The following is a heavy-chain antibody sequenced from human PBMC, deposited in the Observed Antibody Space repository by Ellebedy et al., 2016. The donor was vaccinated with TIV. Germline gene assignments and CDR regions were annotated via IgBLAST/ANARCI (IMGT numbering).Heavy chain of an antibody. J-gene: IGHJ4*02. V-gene: IGHV3-23*01. D-gene: IGHD4-17*01. CDR3: AKPGHYGDYIGNDY. CDR1: GFTFSSYA. CDR2: ISGSGGST. Sequence: GGSLRLSCAASGFTFSSYAMSWVRQAPGKGLEWVSAISGSGGSTYYADSVKGRFTISRDNSKNTLYLQMNSLRAEDTAVYYCAKPGHYGDYIGNDYWGQGTLVTVSS.